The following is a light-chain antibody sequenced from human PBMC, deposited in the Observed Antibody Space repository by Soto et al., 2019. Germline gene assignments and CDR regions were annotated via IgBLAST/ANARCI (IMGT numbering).Light chain of an antibody. CDR3: QQYGRSPLS. Sequence: EIVLTQSPGTLSLSPGERATLSCRASQIVSSTYLAWYQQKPGQAPRLLIYGASTRATCIPDRFSGSGSGTDFTLTISRLQPEDFAVYYCQQYGRSPLSFGGGTKVDIK. V-gene: IGKV3-20*01. J-gene: IGKJ4*01. CDR1: QIVSSTY. CDR2: GAS.